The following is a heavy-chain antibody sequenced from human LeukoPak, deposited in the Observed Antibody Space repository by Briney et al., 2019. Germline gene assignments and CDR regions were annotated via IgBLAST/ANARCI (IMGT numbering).Heavy chain of an antibody. D-gene: IGHD3-3*01. CDR1: GYTFTSYD. CDR3: ARGLSTIFGVVTGPGMDA. J-gene: IGHJ6*02. Sequence: ASVKVSCKASGYTFTSYDINWVRQATGQGLEWMGWMNPNSGNTGYAQKFQGRVTMTRNTSISTAYMELSSLRSEDTAVYYCARGLSTIFGVVTGPGMDAWGQGTTVTVSS. V-gene: IGHV1-8*01. CDR2: MNPNSGNT.